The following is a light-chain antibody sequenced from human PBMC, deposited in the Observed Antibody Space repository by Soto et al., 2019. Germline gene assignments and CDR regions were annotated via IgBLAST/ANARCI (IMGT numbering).Light chain of an antibody. CDR1: NGHSSYA. CDR2: LNSDGSH. CDR3: QTWGTGIVV. Sequence: QPVLTQSPSASASLGASVKLTCTLSNGHSSYAIAWHQQQPEKGPRYLMKLNSDGSHSKGDGIPDRFSGSSSGAERSLTISSLQSDDEADYYCQTWGTGIVVFGGGTKLTVL. V-gene: IGLV4-69*01. J-gene: IGLJ2*01.